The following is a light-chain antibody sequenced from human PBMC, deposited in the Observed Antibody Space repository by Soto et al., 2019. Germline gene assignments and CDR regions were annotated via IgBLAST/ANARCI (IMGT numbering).Light chain of an antibody. CDR1: QSVTDNY. Sequence: EIVMTQSPATLSLSPGERATLSCRASQSVTDNYLAWFQHKPGQPPRLLIYDASTRATGISDRFSGSGSGTDFTLTIRRLEPEDFAVYYCQQYGDSPTFGGGTKVEIK. CDR2: DAS. V-gene: IGKV3-20*01. J-gene: IGKJ4*01. CDR3: QQYGDSPT.